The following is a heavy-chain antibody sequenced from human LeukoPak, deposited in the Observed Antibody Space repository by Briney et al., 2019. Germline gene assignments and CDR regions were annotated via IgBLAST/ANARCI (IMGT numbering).Heavy chain of an antibody. J-gene: IGHJ1*01. V-gene: IGHV4-59*01. CDR3: ARDTGSSWYPEYFHH. CDR2: ISYSGSI. CDR1: GDSISNYY. D-gene: IGHD6-13*01. Sequence: PSETLSLTCSVSGDSISNYYWSWLRQPPGKGLECIGYISYSGSIKYNPSLKSRVTISIDTSNNQFSLKLTSVTAADTAVYYCARDTGSSWYPEYFHHWGQGTLITAS.